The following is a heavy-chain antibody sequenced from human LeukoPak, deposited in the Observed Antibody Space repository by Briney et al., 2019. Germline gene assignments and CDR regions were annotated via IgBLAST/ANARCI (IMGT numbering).Heavy chain of an antibody. D-gene: IGHD2-2*01. CDR2: VDPEDGET. V-gene: IGHV1-69-2*01. J-gene: IGHJ4*02. CDR3: ATGGYQLLRFDY. CDR1: GYTFTDYY. Sequence: ASVKISCKVSGYTFTDYYMHWVQQAPGKGLEWMGLVDPEDGETIYAEKFQGRVTITADTSTDTAYMELSSQRSEDTAVYYCATGGYQLLRFDYWGQGTLVTVSS.